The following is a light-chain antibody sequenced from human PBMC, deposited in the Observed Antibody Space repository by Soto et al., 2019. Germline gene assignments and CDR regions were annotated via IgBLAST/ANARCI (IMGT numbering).Light chain of an antibody. CDR2: NVS. CDR1: SSAVGGYNS. CDR3: SSYTSSSTYV. V-gene: IGLV2-14*01. Sequence: QSVLTQPASVSGSPGQSITISCTGTSSAVGGYNSVSWYQQHPGKAPELMIYNVSNRPSGVSNRFSGSKSGNTASLTISGLQAEDEADYYCSSYTSSSTYVFGTGTKVTVL. J-gene: IGLJ1*01.